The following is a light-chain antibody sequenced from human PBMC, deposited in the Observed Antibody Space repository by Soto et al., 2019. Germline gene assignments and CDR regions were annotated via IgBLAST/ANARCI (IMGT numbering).Light chain of an antibody. CDR3: QQYGCSRPLT. CDR1: QTVRSNY. Sequence: EIVLTQSPGTLSLSPGEGATLSCRASQTVRSNYLAWYQQKPGQAPRLLIYGASRRATGIPDRFSGSGSGTDFTLPIIRLEPEDFAVYYCQQYGCSRPLTFGHGTKVETK. J-gene: IGKJ1*01. CDR2: GAS. V-gene: IGKV3-20*01.